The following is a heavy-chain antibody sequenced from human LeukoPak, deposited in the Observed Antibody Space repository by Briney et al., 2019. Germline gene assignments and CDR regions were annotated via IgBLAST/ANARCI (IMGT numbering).Heavy chain of an antibody. D-gene: IGHD3-9*01. CDR3: ARLPDFDWLLYWVP. Sequence: GGSLRLSCAASGFTFSSYWMHWVRQAPGNGLVWVSRINSDGSSTSYADSVKGRFTISRDNAKNTLYLQMNSLRAEDTAVYYCARLPDFDWLLYWVPWGQGTLVTVSS. CDR2: INSDGSST. CDR1: GFTFSSYW. V-gene: IGHV3-74*01. J-gene: IGHJ5*02.